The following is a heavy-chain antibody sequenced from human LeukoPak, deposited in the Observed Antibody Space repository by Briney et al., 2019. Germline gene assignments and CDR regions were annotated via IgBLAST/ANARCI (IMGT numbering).Heavy chain of an antibody. J-gene: IGHJ4*02. CDR3: AKGRCGDSSCWYFDS. CDR2: ISGSGSRGSGIIGGNT. D-gene: IGHD6-13*01. CDR1: GFNFKLSA. V-gene: IGHV3-23*01. Sequence: GGSLRLSCVASGFNFKLSAMSWGRQAPGKGLEWVTLISGSGSRGSGIIGGNTHYADSVKGRFTISRDDSRNTVYLQMNGLRAEDTATYFCAKGRCGDSSCWYFDSWAKGTRVTVSS.